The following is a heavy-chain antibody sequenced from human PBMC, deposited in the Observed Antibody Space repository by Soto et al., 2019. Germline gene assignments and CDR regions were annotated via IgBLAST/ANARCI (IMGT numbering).Heavy chain of an antibody. V-gene: IGHV5-51*01. J-gene: IGHJ6*02. CDR3: APPLGSDPNYYYYYVMDF. CDR1: GYSFTSYW. Sequence: GESLKISCKGSGYSFTSYWIGWVRQMHGKGLEWMGIIYPGDSDTRYSPSFQGQVTISADKSISTAYLQWSSLKASDTAMYYFAPPLGSDPNYYYYYVMDFWGQGTTVTVSS. CDR2: IYPGDSDT. D-gene: IGHD1-26*01.